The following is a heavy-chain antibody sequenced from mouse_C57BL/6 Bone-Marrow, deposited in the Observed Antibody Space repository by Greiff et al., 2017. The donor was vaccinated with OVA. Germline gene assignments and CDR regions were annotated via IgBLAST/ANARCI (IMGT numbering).Heavy chain of an antibody. Sequence: QVHVKQSGAELARPGASVKMSCKASGYTFTSYTMHWVKQRPGQGLEWIGYINPSSGYTKYNQKFKDKAKLTADKSSSPAYMQLSSLTSEASAVYYCSRGDYGSPHYAMDYWGQGTSVTVSS. D-gene: IGHD1-1*01. J-gene: IGHJ4*01. CDR3: SRGDYGSPHYAMDY. CDR2: INPSSGYT. CDR1: GYTFTSYT. V-gene: IGHV1-4*01.